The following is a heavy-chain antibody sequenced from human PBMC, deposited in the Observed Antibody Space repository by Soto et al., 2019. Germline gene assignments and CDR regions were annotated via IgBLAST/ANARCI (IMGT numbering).Heavy chain of an antibody. CDR3: AKLRYFDWSAYNWFEY. D-gene: IGHD3-9*01. J-gene: IGHJ5*01. V-gene: IGHV3-23*01. Sequence: HPGGSLGLSCAASGFTFSSYAMTWVRQAPGKGLEWVSGISGSGATTSYADSVKGRFTVSRDNSKNTLYLQMNSLRVEDTSVYHCAKLRYFDWSAYNWFEYWGQGT. CDR2: ISGSGATT. CDR1: GFTFSSYA.